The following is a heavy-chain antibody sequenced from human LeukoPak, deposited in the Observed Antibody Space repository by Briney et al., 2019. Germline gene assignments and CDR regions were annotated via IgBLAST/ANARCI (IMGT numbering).Heavy chain of an antibody. D-gene: IGHD3-16*01. J-gene: IGHJ4*02. CDR3: VKGNLWGSNWYSPDH. CDR1: GFTSNNYA. V-gene: IGHV3-64D*09. CDR2: MGNFGSST. Sequence: QPGGSLRLSCSASGFTSNNYAMHWVRQAPGQGMEYVSGMGNFGSSTYYADSVKGRFTISGDNWKNALYLQMSSLRPEDTAVYYCVKGNLWGSNWYSPDHWGQGTLVTVSS.